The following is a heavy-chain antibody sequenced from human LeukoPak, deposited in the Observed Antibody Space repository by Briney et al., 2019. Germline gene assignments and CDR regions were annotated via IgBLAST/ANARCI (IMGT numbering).Heavy chain of an antibody. D-gene: IGHD2-21*02. CDR1: GFAFSGYT. CDR2: ISSGSSPM. J-gene: IGHJ4*02. CDR3: ARDLLGVISVTVIDA. V-gene: IGHV3-21*06. Sequence: GGSLRLSCVASGFAFSGYTMNWVRQVPGKGPEWVASISSGSSPMFYADSAKGRFIISRDNAKHVLYLHMYNLRAEESAVYYCARDLLGVISVTVIDAWGRGNLVTVSS.